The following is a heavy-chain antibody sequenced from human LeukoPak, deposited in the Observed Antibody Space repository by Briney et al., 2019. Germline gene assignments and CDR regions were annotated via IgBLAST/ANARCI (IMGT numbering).Heavy chain of an antibody. CDR3: AREGGGYCSGGSCPRPGSYYYYGMDV. Sequence: ASVKVSCKASGYTFTSYGISWVRQAPGQGLEWMGWISAYNGNTNYAQKLQGRVTMTTDTSTSTAYMELRSLRSDDTAVYYCAREGGGYCSGGSCPRPGSYYYYGMDVWGQGTTVTVSS. D-gene: IGHD2-15*01. CDR2: ISAYNGNT. J-gene: IGHJ6*02. CDR1: GYTFTSYG. V-gene: IGHV1-18*01.